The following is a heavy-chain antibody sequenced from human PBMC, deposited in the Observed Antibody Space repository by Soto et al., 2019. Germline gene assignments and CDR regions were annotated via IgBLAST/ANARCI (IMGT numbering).Heavy chain of an antibody. J-gene: IGHJ4*02. CDR2: ISSGGGTT. D-gene: IGHD3-10*01. CDR1: GLTFSSYE. CDR3: ERESGSGFLVY. Sequence: GGSLSLSCAASGLTFSSYEMNWVRQAPGKGLEWVSYISSGGGTTYYADSVKGRFTISRDNAKHSLYLQMNSLRAEDTALYYFERESGSGFLVYWGQGTLVTVSS. V-gene: IGHV3-48*03.